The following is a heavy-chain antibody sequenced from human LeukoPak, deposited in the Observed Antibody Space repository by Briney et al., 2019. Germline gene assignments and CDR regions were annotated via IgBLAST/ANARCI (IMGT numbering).Heavy chain of an antibody. J-gene: IGHJ6*02. CDR2: IYYTGIT. D-gene: IGHD6-13*01. V-gene: IGHV4-39*01. CDR1: GGSINNNNYY. Sequence: SETLSLTCTVSGGSINNNNYYWGWIRQPPGKGLEWIGSIYYTGITYYSPTLNSRVTISVDTSKDQFSLRLTSVAATDTAVYHCARQSSSLDLMDVWGQGTTVAVSS. CDR3: ARQSSSLDLMDV.